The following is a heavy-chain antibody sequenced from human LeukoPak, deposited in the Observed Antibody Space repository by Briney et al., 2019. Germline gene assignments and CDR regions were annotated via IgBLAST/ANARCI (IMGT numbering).Heavy chain of an antibody. Sequence: PGGSLRRSCAASGFTVSSSYMSWVRQAPGKGLEWVSVLYRGGNTYYADSVKGRFTVSRDNSQNTLYLQMNSLRAEDTAVYYCARLGIAEAGILGYFDYWGQGILVTVSS. J-gene: IGHJ4*02. CDR3: ARLGIAEAGILGYFDY. CDR1: GFTVSSSY. V-gene: IGHV3-53*01. CDR2: LYRGGNT. D-gene: IGHD6-13*01.